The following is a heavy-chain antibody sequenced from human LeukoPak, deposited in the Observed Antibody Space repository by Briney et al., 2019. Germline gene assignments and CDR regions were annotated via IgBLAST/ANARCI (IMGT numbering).Heavy chain of an antibody. D-gene: IGHD2-2*01. V-gene: IGHV3-53*01. J-gene: IGHJ6*02. CDR3: ARDHPDIVVVRYGMDV. CDR2: IYRGGNT. CDR1: GFTVSGHP. Sequence: GGSLRLSCAASGFTVSGHPMSWVRQAPGKGLEWVSVIYRGGNTYYADSVKGRFTISTDNSKNTLYLQMNSLRAEDTAVYYCARDHPDIVVVRYGMDVWGQGTTVTVSS.